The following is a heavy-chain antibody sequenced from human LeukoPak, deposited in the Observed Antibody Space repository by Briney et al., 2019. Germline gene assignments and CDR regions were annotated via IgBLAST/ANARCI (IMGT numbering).Heavy chain of an antibody. D-gene: IGHD2-2*01. J-gene: IGHJ3*02. CDR2: IYTSGSI. CDR1: GGSISNYY. CDR3: ARSRCSSISCASRGAFDI. Sequence: PSETLSLTCNVSGGSISNYYWSWIRQPAGKGLELIGRIYTSGSINYNPSLKSRVTMSVDTSKNQFSLKLSSVTAADTAVYYCARSRCSSISCASRGAFDIWGQGTMVTVSS. V-gene: IGHV4-4*07.